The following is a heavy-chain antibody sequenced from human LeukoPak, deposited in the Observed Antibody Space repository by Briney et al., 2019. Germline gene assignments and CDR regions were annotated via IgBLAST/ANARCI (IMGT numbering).Heavy chain of an antibody. CDR1: GFTFDDYA. D-gene: IGHD3-22*01. J-gene: IGHJ6*02. CDR3: AKDTRLYYYYGMDV. Sequence: GGSLRLSCAASGFTFDDYAMHWVRQAPGTGLEWVSGISWNSGSIGYADSVKGRFTISRDNAKNSLYLQMNSLRAEDTALYYCAKDTRLYYYYGMDVWGQGTTVTVSS. V-gene: IGHV3-9*01. CDR2: ISWNSGSI.